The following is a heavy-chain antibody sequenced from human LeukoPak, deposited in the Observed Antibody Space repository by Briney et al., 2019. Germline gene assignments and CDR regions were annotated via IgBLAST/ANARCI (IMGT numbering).Heavy chain of an antibody. V-gene: IGHV4-59*01. J-gene: IGHJ4*02. D-gene: IGHD6-19*01. CDR2: IYDSGNT. Sequence: TASETLSLTCTVSGGSISSWYWSWIRQPPGKGLEWIGYIYDSGNTNYNPSLKTRVTISVDTSKNQSSLNLSSVTAADTAVYYCARETKLMGYSSGLGFNYWGQGTLVTVSS. CDR1: GGSISSWY. CDR3: ARETKLMGYSSGLGFNY.